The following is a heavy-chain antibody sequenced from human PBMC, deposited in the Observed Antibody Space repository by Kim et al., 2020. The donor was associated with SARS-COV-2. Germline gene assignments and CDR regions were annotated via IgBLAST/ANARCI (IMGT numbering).Heavy chain of an antibody. D-gene: IGHD2-2*01. J-gene: IGHJ4*02. V-gene: IGHV3-15*01. CDR1: GIPFSNAW. Sequence: GGSLRLSCAVSGIPFSNAWFNWVRQSPGKGLEWVGRKSKTDGGTADLAAPVKGRFAISRDDSKNTLSLLMNNVETDDSAVYYCTTVSMRWGQGTLVTVS. CDR3: TTVSMR. CDR2: KSKTDGGTA.